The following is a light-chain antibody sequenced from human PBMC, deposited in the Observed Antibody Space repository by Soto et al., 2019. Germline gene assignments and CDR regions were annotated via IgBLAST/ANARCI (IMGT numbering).Light chain of an antibody. CDR2: GAS. J-gene: IGKJ4*01. Sequence: EILLTQSPSTLSLSPGEIATLSCSASQSVSSSYLAWYQQKPGQAPRFLIYGASTRATGIPARFSGSGSGTEFTLTISSLQSEDFAVYYCQQYDNWPLTFGGGTKVDIK. CDR1: QSVSSSY. CDR3: QQYDNWPLT. V-gene: IGKV3-15*01.